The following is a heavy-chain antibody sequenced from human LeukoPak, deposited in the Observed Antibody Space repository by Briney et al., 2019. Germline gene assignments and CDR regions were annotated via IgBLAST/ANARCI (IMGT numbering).Heavy chain of an antibody. CDR2: IRYDGSNK. J-gene: IGHJ4*02. D-gene: IGHD3-16*01. V-gene: IGHV3-30*02. CDR1: GFTFSSYG. CDR3: ATDPWDYVWGSYFDY. Sequence: GGSLRLSCAASGFTFSSYGMHWVRQAPGKGLEWVAFIRYDGSNKYYADSVKGRFTISRDNAKNSLYLQLNTLRAEDTAVYYCATDPWDYVWGSYFDYWGQGTLVTVSS.